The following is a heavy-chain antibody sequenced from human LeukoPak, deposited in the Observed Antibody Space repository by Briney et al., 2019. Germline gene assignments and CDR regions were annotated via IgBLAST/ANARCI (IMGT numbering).Heavy chain of an antibody. CDR3: ASLIVVVPAAIV. V-gene: IGHV1-69*04. CDR1: GGTFSSYA. Sequence: ASVKVSCKASGGTFSSYAISWVRQAPGQGLEWMGRIIPILGIANYAQKFQGRVTITADKSTSTAYMELSSLRSEDTDVYYCASLIVVVPAAIVWGQGTLVTVSS. CDR2: IIPILGIA. D-gene: IGHD2-2*01. J-gene: IGHJ4*02.